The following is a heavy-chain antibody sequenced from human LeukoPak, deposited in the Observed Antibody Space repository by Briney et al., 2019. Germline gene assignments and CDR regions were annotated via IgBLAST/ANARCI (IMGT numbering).Heavy chain of an antibody. CDR2: ISYDGSNK. CDR1: GFTFSSYG. J-gene: IGHJ4*02. D-gene: IGHD1-26*01. V-gene: IGHV3-30*18. Sequence: GGSLRLSCAASGFTFSSYGMHWVRQAPGKGLEWVAVISYDGSNKYYADSVKGRFTISRDNSKNTLYLQMNSLRAEDTAVYYCAKDGASARGSYLAFDYWGQGTLVTVSS. CDR3: AKDGASARGSYLAFDY.